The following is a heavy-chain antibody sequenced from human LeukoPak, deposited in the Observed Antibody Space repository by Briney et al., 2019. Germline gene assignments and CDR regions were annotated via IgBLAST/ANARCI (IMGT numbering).Heavy chain of an antibody. CDR3: AKEYAFRSYWGAFDI. J-gene: IGHJ3*02. D-gene: IGHD1-26*01. Sequence: PSETLSLTCAVSGGSISSGGYSWSWIRQPPGKGLEWIGYIYHSGSTYYNPSLKSRVTISVDRSKNQFSLKLSSVTAEDTAVYYCAKEYAFRSYWGAFDIWGQGTMVTVSS. V-gene: IGHV4-30-2*01. CDR2: IYHSGST. CDR1: GGSISSGGYS.